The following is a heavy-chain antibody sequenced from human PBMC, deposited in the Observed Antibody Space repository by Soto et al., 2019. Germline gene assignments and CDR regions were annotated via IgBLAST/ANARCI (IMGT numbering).Heavy chain of an antibody. CDR2: MSHSGGT. D-gene: IGHD1-1*01. CDR3: ARVERGTATTVVDAFDI. J-gene: IGHJ3*02. CDR1: GGFVSSGSYY. Sequence: QVQLQQWGAGLLKPSETLSLTCAVYGGFVSSGSYYWSWIRQPPGKGLAWIGEMSHSGGTHFNPSLKSRVTISVDTSKNQFSLKMSSVPAADTALYYCARVERGTATTVVDAFDIWGPGTMVTVSS. V-gene: IGHV4-34*01.